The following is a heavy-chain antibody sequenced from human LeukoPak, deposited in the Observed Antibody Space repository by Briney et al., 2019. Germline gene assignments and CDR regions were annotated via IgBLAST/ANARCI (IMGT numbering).Heavy chain of an antibody. D-gene: IGHD2-15*01. CDR3: ARLLVVESRFDP. CDR2: IYASGST. V-gene: IGHV4-4*07. Sequence: SETLSLTCTVSDGSINSYFWSWIRQPARKGLEYIGRIYASGSTNYNPSLKSRVTMSVDTSKNQFSLKLTSVTAADTAVYYCARLLVVESRFDPWGQGTLVTVSS. J-gene: IGHJ5*02. CDR1: DGSINSYF.